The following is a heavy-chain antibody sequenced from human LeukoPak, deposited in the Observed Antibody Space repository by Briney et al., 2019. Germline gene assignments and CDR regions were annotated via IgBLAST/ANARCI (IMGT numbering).Heavy chain of an antibody. CDR3: ARSDTAMALDY. Sequence: PSETLSLTCTVSGGSISSYYWSWIRQPPGKGLEWIGYIYYSGSTNYNPPLKSRVTISVDTSKNQFSLKLSSVTAADTAVYYCARSDTAMALDYWGQGTLVTVSS. CDR2: IYYSGST. CDR1: GGSISSYY. J-gene: IGHJ4*02. V-gene: IGHV4-59*08. D-gene: IGHD5-18*01.